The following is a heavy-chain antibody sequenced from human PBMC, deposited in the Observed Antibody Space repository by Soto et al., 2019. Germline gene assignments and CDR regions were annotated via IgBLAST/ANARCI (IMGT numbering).Heavy chain of an antibody. J-gene: IGHJ3*02. V-gene: IGHV3-7*01. CDR3: ASDIAAAGKNDAFDI. CDR2: IKQDGSEK. Sequence: GGSLRLSCAASGSTFSSYWMSWVRQAPGKGLEWVANIKQDGSEKYYVDSVKGRFTISKDNAKNSLYLQMNSLRAEDTAVYYCASDIAAAGKNDAFDIWGQGTMVTVSS. CDR1: GSTFSSYW. D-gene: IGHD6-13*01.